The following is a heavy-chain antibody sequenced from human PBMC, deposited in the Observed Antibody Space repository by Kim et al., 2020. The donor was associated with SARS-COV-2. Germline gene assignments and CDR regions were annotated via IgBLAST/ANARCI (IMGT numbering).Heavy chain of an antibody. D-gene: IGHD4-17*01. CDR3: TRDSVAVTIILFDY. V-gene: IGHV3-49*03. Sequence: GGSLRLSCTASGFTFGDYAMSWFRQAAGKGLEWVGFIRSKAYGGTTEYAASVKGRFTISRDDSKSIAYLQMNSLKTEDTAVYYCTRDSVAVTIILFDYWGQGTLVTVSS. CDR2: IRSKAYGGTT. J-gene: IGHJ4*02. CDR1: GFTFGDYA.